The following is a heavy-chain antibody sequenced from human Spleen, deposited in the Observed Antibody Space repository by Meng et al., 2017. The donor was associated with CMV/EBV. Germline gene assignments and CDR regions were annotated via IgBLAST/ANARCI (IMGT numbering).Heavy chain of an antibody. J-gene: IGHJ4*02. Sequence: ASVKVSCKASGYTFTSYYIHWVRQAPGQGLEWMGIINPSGGGTTYAEKIQGRVTMTRDTSTSTVQMELSSLRSEDTAVYYCARGSPGSLTPNFEYWGQGTLVTVSS. CDR3: ARGSPGSLTPNFEY. CDR1: GYTFTSYY. V-gene: IGHV1-46*01. D-gene: IGHD6-13*01. CDR2: INPSGGGT.